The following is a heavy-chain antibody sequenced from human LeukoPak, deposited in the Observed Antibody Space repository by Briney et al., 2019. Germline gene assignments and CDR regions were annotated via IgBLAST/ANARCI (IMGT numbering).Heavy chain of an antibody. D-gene: IGHD6-19*01. CDR2: IRYDGSNK. Sequence: PGGSLRLSCAASGFTFSSYGMHWVRQAPGKGLEWVAFIRYDGSNKYYADSVKGRFTISRDNSNNTLYLQMNSLRVEDTAVYYCARGEGVTGWYVGDYWGQGTLVTVSA. CDR3: ARGEGVTGWYVGDY. CDR1: GFTFSSYG. J-gene: IGHJ4*02. V-gene: IGHV3-30*02.